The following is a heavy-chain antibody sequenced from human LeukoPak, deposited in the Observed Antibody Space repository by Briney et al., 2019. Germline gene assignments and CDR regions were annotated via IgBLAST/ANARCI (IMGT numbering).Heavy chain of an antibody. V-gene: IGHV3-30*04. CDR3: ARVYLERLTAGYFDP. Sequence: GGSLRLSCAASGFTFSTYAMNWVRQAPGKGLEWVAVISYDGRQNYYADSVKGRFTISRDNSKNTLYLQMNSLRDEDSAAYYCARVYLERLTAGYFDPWGQGTLVTVSS. J-gene: IGHJ5*02. CDR2: ISYDGRQN. D-gene: IGHD2-8*01. CDR1: GFTFSTYA.